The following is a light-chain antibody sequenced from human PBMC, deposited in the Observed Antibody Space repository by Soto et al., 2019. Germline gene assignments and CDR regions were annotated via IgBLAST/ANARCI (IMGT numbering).Light chain of an antibody. V-gene: IGKV3-20*01. Sequence: EIVLTQSPGTLSLSPGERATLSCRASQSVSISHLAWYQQKPGQAPRFIIYGTSSRATGILDRFSGSGSGTDFTLTISRLEPDDFAVYYCHQYFSPPRTFGQRTKVEIK. CDR1: QSVSISH. J-gene: IGKJ1*01. CDR3: HQYFSPPRT. CDR2: GTS.